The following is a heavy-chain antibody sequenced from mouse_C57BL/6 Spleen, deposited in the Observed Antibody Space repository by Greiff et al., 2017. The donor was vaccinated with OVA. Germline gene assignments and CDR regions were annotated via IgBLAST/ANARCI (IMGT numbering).Heavy chain of an antibody. CDR3: ARGDGYQAWFAY. D-gene: IGHD2-3*01. CDR2: INPGSGGT. J-gene: IGHJ3*01. Sequence: QVQLKESGAELVRPGTSVKVSCKASGYAFTNYLIEWVKQRPGQGLEWIGVINPGSGGTNYNEKFKGKATLTADKSSSTAYMQLSSLTSEDSAVYFCARGDGYQAWFAYWGQGTLVTVSA. V-gene: IGHV1-54*01. CDR1: GYAFTNYL.